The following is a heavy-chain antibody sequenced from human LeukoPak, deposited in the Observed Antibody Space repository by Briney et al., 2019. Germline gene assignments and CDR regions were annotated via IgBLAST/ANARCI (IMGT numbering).Heavy chain of an antibody. CDR2: IYSDGST. V-gene: IGHV3-53*01. CDR1: GFTVSSNY. CDR3: AKVPLGTVTTLIFDY. J-gene: IGHJ4*02. Sequence: PGGSLRLSCAVSGFTVSSNYMSWVRQAPGKGLEWVSVIYSDGSTYYADSVKGRFTISRDNSKNTLYLQMNSLRAEDTAVYYCAKVPLGTVTTLIFDYWGQGTLVTVSS. D-gene: IGHD4-11*01.